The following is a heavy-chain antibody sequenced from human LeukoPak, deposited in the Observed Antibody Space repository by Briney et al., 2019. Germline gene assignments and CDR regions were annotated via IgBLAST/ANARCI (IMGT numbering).Heavy chain of an antibody. J-gene: IGHJ6*02. CDR3: ARGYDFWSGYQSSYYYGMDV. CDR2: IIPVFGTA. D-gene: IGHD3-3*01. CDR1: GGTFSSYA. V-gene: IGHV1-69*13. Sequence: SVKVSCKASGGTFSSYAISWVRQAPGQGLEWMGGIIPVFGTANYAQKFQGRVTITADESTSTAYMELSSLRSEDTAVYYCARGYDFWSGYQSSYYYGMDVWGQGTTVTVSS.